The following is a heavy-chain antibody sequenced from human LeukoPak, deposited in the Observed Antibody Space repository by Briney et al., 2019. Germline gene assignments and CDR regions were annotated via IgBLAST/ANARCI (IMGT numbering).Heavy chain of an antibody. CDR3: AKVRLSSSWYSFNYYYMDV. V-gene: IGHV3-23*01. CDR2: ISGGGAST. Sequence: PGGSLRLSCVASGFTFNTCAMSWVRQAPGKGLEWVSSISGGGASTYYADSVKGRFTISRDNSKNTLYLQMNSLRAEDTAVYYCAKVRLSSSWYSFNYYYMDVWGKGTTVTISS. CDR1: GFTFNTCA. D-gene: IGHD6-13*01. J-gene: IGHJ6*03.